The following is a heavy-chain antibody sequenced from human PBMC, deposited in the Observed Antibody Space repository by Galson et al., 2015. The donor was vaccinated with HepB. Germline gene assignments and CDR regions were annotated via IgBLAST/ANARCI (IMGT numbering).Heavy chain of an antibody. V-gene: IGHV2-70*11. Sequence: PALVKPTHTLTLTCTFSGFSLSTSGMSVSWIRQPPGKALEWLGRIDWDDYKYYTTSLKARLTIAKDTSKNQVVLTMTYMDPVDTGTYYCARTMSGDYSSAFGVIDYWGQGTRVTVSS. CDR3: ARTMSGDYSSAFGVIDY. J-gene: IGHJ4*02. CDR1: GFSLSTSGMS. CDR2: IDWDDYK. D-gene: IGHD6-25*01.